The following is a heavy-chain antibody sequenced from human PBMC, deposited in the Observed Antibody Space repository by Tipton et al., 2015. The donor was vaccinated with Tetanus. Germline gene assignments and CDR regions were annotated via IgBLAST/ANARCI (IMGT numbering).Heavy chain of an antibody. CDR2: IDPNSGDT. CDR1: GCTFTGYY. Sequence: QLVQSGAELKKPGASVKVSCTASGCTFTGYYMYWVRQAPGQGLEWVGWIDPNSGDTIYAQNFQGRVTMTRDTSISTVYMELSRLRSDDTAVYYCARDRGDYIYYGMDVWGPGTTVTVSS. D-gene: IGHD3-22*01. J-gene: IGHJ6*02. CDR3: ARDRGDYIYYGMDV. V-gene: IGHV1-2*02.